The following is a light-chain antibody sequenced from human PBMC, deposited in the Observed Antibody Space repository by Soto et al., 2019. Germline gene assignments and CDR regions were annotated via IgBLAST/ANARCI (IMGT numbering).Light chain of an antibody. V-gene: IGLV1-44*01. CDR1: SSNIGSNT. Sequence: QLVLTQPPSASGTPGQRVTMSCSGSSSNIGSNTVNWYQQLPGTAPKLLIYSNDERPSGVPDRFSGSKSGTSASLAISGLQSEDEADYYCAAWDDSLSAYVFGTGTQLTVL. CDR3: AAWDDSLSAYV. J-gene: IGLJ6*01. CDR2: SND.